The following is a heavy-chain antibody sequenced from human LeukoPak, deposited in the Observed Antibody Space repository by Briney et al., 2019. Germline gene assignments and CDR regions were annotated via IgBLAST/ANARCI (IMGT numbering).Heavy chain of an antibody. Sequence: PGGSLRLSCAASGFTFSSYWRRWVRQAPGKGLEGVANIKQDGREKYYVDSVKGRFTSSRDNAKDSLYLQMNSLRAEDTAVYYCARRSGSYDYWGQGTLVTVSS. CDR3: ARRSGSYDY. CDR1: GFTFSSYW. D-gene: IGHD1-26*01. J-gene: IGHJ4*02. V-gene: IGHV3-7*01. CDR2: IKQDGREK.